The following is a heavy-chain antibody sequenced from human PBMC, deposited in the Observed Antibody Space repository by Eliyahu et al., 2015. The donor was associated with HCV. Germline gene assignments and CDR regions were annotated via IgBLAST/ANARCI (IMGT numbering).Heavy chain of an antibody. J-gene: IGHJ6*03. CDR3: TRVIKAAGTPHHYYYYMDV. CDR2: IRSKAYGGTT. CDR1: GFTFGDYA. D-gene: IGHD6-13*01. V-gene: IGHV3-49*04. Sequence: EVQLVESGGGLVQPGRSLRLSCTASGFTFGDYAMSXVRQAPGKGLEWVGFIRSKAYGGTTEYAASVKGRFTISRDDSKSIAYLQMNSLKTEDTAVYYCTRVIKAAGTPHHYYYYMDVWGKGTTVTVSS.